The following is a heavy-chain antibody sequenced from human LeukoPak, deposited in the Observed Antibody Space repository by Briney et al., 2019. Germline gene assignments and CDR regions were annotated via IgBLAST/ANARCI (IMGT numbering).Heavy chain of an antibody. CDR2: ISSSSSYI. V-gene: IGHV3-21*01. CDR1: GFTFNSYD. D-gene: IGHD6-13*01. J-gene: IGHJ4*02. CDR3: ARWAAAATHFDY. Sequence: PGGSLRLSCAASGFTFNSYDMSWVRQAPGKGLEWVSSISSSSSYIYYADSVKGRFTISRDNAKNSLYLQMNSLRAEDTAVYYCARWAAAATHFDYWGQGTLVTVSS.